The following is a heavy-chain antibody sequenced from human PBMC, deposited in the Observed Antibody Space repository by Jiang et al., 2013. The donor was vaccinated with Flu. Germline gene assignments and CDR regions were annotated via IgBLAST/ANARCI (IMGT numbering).Heavy chain of an antibody. J-gene: IGHJ4*02. CDR3: AHRGPTTDYGGNSGPYFDY. CDR2: IYWDDDK. V-gene: IGHV2-5*02. Sequence: KPTQTLTLTCTFSGFSLSTSGVGVGWIRQPPGKALEWLALIYWDDDKRYSPSLKSRLTITKDTSKNQVVLTMTNMDPVDTATYYCAHRGPTTDYGGNSGPYFDYWGQGTLVTVSS. D-gene: IGHD4-23*01. CDR1: GFSLSTSGVG.